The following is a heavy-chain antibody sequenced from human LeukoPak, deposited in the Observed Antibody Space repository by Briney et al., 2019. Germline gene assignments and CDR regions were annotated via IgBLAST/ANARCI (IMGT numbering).Heavy chain of an antibody. Sequence: SGGSLRLSCAASGFTFSSYAMSWVRQAPGKGLEWVSAISGSGGSTYYADSVKGRFTISRDNSKNPLYLQMNSLRAEDTAVYYCAKEDSMVRGVITQYNWFDPWGQGTLVTVSS. D-gene: IGHD3-10*01. CDR3: AKEDSMVRGVITQYNWFDP. CDR2: ISGSGGST. J-gene: IGHJ5*02. CDR1: GFTFSSYA. V-gene: IGHV3-23*01.